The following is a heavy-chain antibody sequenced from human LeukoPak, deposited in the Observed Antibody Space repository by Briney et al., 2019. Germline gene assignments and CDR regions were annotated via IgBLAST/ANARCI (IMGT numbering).Heavy chain of an antibody. CDR1: GFTFSSYG. V-gene: IGHV3-33*06. Sequence: GGSLRLSCAASGFTFSSYGMHCVRQAPGKGLEWVAVIWNDGSNKYYTDSVKGRFTISRDDSKNTLYLQMNSLRAEDRAIYYCAKMKGHPVPKSYMDVWGQGTTVTVS. D-gene: IGHD3-10*02. CDR2: IWNDGSNK. J-gene: IGHJ6*01. CDR3: AKMKGHPVPKSYMDV.